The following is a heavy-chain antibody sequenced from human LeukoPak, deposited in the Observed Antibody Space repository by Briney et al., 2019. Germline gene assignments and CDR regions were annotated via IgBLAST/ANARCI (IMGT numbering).Heavy chain of an antibody. J-gene: IGHJ4*02. CDR3: ARDRRWLPLRRMYSGIDY. CDR1: GASISGTAYY. D-gene: IGHD5-24*01. Sequence: SETLSLTCTVSGASISGTAYYWGWVRQPPRKGLEWIGNIYYSGSTYYNPSLKSRVTISVDTSKNQFSLKLSSVTAADTAVYYCARDRRWLPLRRMYSGIDYWGQGTLVTVSS. CDR2: IYYSGST. V-gene: IGHV4-39*07.